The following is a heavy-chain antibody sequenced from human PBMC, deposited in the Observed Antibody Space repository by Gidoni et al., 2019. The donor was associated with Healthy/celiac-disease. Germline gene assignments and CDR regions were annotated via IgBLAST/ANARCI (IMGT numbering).Heavy chain of an antibody. CDR2: ISAYNGNT. Sequence: QVQLVQSGAEVKKPGASVKVSCKASGYTFTSYGISWVRQAPGQGLEWMGWISAYNGNTNYAQKLQGRVTMTTDTSTSTAYMELRSLRSDDTAVYYCARDPGTHPGGVWFGEPNFDYWGQGTLVTVSS. D-gene: IGHD3-10*01. V-gene: IGHV1-18*04. CDR1: GYTFTSYG. J-gene: IGHJ4*02. CDR3: ARDPGTHPGGVWFGEPNFDY.